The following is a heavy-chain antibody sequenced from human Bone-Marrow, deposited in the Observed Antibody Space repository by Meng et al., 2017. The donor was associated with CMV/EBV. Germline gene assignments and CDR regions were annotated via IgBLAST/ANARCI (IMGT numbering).Heavy chain of an antibody. J-gene: IGHJ6*02. CDR3: ARSGRTKARPAYYYGMDV. CDR1: GGSFSGYY. V-gene: IGHV4-34*01. D-gene: IGHD6-6*01. Sequence: GPLRLSCAVHGGSFSGYYWSWIRQPPGKGLEWIGEINHSGSTNYNPSLKSRVTISVDTSKNQFSLKLSSVTAADTAVYYCARSGRTKARPAYYYGMDVWGQGTTVTVSS. CDR2: INHSGST.